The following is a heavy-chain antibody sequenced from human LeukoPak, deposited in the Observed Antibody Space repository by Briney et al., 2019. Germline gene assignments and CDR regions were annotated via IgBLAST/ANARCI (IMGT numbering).Heavy chain of an antibody. CDR3: ARWYSSGWAFDY. J-gene: IGHJ4*02. CDR1: GGSISSYY. Sequence: PSETLSLSCTVSGGSISSYYWNWIRQPPGKGLEWIGYIHSSGSTKYNPSLKSRVTISVDTSKNQFSLKLSFVTAADRAVYYRARWYSSGWAFDYWGQGTLVTVSS. CDR2: IHSSGST. D-gene: IGHD6-19*01. V-gene: IGHV4-59*08.